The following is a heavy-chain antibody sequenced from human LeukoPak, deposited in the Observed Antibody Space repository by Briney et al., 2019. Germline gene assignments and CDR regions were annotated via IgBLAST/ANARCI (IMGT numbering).Heavy chain of an antibody. V-gene: IGHV3-21*01. Sequence: GGSLRLSCAASGFTFSSYSMDWVRQAPGKGLEWVSSISSGSSYIYYADSVRGRFTISRDNAKNSLYLQMNSLRAEDTAMYYCARDGQVWGQGTLVTVSS. CDR2: ISSGSSYI. CDR3: ARDGQV. J-gene: IGHJ4*02. CDR1: GFTFSSYS.